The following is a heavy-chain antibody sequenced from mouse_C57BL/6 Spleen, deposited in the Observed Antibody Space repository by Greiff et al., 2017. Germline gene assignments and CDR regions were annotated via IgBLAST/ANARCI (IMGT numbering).Heavy chain of an antibody. CDR1: GYAFSSSW. CDR2: IYPGDGDT. Sequence: VQLQQSGPVLVKPGASVKISCKASGYAFSSSWMNWVKQRPGQGLEWLGRIYPGDGDTNYNGKFKGKATLTADKSTSTAYMQLSSLTSEDTAVXFYARGGYDYETLYYYDMDYWGQGTSVTVSS. V-gene: IGHV1-82*01. CDR3: ARGGYDYETLYYYDMDY. J-gene: IGHJ4*01. D-gene: IGHD2-4*01.